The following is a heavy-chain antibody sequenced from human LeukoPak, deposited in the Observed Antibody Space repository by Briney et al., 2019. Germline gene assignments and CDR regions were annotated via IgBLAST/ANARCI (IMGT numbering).Heavy chain of an antibody. D-gene: IGHD6-6*01. V-gene: IGHV3-7*04. CDR2: IKLDGSEK. J-gene: IGHJ4*02. CDR3: ARVSSTSYYFDY. CDR1: GFTFSSYW. Sequence: GGSLRLSCAASGFTFSSYWMSWVRQTPGKGLEWVANIKLDGSEKYYVGSVKGRFTISRDSARNSLYLQVNSLRAEDTAVYYCARVSSTSYYFDYWGQGTLVTVSS.